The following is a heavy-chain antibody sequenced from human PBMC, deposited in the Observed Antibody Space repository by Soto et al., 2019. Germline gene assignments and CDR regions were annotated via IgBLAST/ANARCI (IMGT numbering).Heavy chain of an antibody. CDR1: GGSISSSSYY. CDR2: IYYSGST. V-gene: IGHV4-39*01. Sequence: TSETLSLTCTVSGGSISSSSYYWGWIRQPPGKGLEWIGSIYYSGSTYYNPSLKSRVTISVDTSKNQFSLKLSSVTAADTAVYYCARATGYYGMDVWGQGTTVTVSS. CDR3: ARATGYYGMDV. J-gene: IGHJ6*02. D-gene: IGHD3-10*01.